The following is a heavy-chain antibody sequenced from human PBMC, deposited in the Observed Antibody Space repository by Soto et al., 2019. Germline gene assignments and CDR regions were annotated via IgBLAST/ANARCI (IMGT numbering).Heavy chain of an antibody. CDR2: IYYRGST. Sequence: PSETLSLTCTVSGGSISSYYWSWIRQPPGKGLEWIGYIYYRGSTNYNPSLKSRVTISVDTSKNQFSLKLSSVTAADTAVYYCARGALTNYFDYWGQGTLVTVSS. V-gene: IGHV4-59*01. CDR1: GGSISSYY. CDR3: ARGALTNYFDY. J-gene: IGHJ4*02.